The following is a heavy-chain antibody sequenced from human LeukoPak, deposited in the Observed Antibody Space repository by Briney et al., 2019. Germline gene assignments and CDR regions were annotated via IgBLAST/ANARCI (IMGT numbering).Heavy chain of an antibody. V-gene: IGHV4-59*01. CDR2: IYYSGST. D-gene: IGHD3-22*01. Sequence: SETLSLTCTVSGGSISSYYWSWIRQPPGKGLEWIGYIYYSGSTNYNPSLKSRVTISVDRSKNQLPLKLTSVTAADTAVYYCARGGPGAYFDTSGASDSWGQGTLVTVSS. CDR1: GGSISSYY. J-gene: IGHJ4*02. CDR3: ARGGPGAYFDTSGASDS.